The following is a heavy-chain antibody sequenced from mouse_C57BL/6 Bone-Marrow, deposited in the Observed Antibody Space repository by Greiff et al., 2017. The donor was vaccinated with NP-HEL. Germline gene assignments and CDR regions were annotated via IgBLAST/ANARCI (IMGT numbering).Heavy chain of an antibody. CDR2: ISNLAYSI. CDR1: GFTFSDYG. CDR3: ARQVYSTFDV. V-gene: IGHV5-15*01. Sequence: EVKVVESGGGLVQPGGSLKLSCAASGFTFSDYGMAWVRQAPRKGPEWVAFISNLAYSIYYADTVTGRFTISRENVKNTLYLEMSSLRSEDTAMYYCARQVYSTFDVWGTGTTVTVSS. J-gene: IGHJ1*03. D-gene: IGHD2-5*01.